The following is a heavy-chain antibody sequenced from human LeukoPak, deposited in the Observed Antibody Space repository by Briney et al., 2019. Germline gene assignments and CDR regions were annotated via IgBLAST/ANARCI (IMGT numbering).Heavy chain of an antibody. CDR3: ARGGYSRNWFDP. V-gene: IGHV1-69*01. D-gene: IGHD6-13*01. Sequence: SVKVSCKAAGGTFSSYAISWVRQAPGQGLEWMGGIIPIFGTANYAQKFQGRVTITADESTSTAYMELSSLRSEDTAVYYCARGGYSRNWFDPWGQGTLVTVSS. J-gene: IGHJ5*02. CDR2: IIPIFGTA. CDR1: GGTFSSYA.